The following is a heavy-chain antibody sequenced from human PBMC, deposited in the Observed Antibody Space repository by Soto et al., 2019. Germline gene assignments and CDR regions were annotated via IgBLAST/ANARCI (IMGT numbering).Heavy chain of an antibody. V-gene: IGHV3-23*01. D-gene: IGHD1-1*01. CDR2: ITGSGDST. J-gene: IGHJ6*02. Sequence: QPGGSLRLSXAASGFTFSSYAMSWVRQAPGKGLEWVSAITGSGDSTYYADSVKGRFTISRDNSKNTLYLQMNSLRAEDTAEYYCAKSHLPRGRTNYYYYGMDVWGQGTTVTVSS. CDR1: GFTFSSYA. CDR3: AKSHLPRGRTNYYYYGMDV.